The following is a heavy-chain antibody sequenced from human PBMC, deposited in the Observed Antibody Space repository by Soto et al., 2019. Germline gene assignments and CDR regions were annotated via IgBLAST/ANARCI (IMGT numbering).Heavy chain of an antibody. CDR2: IYYLGNT. CDR1: CGSISSTSSY. D-gene: IGHD3-22*01. J-gene: IGHJ4*02. V-gene: IGHV4-39*01. CDR3: AGLYPYESSGYHLDY. Sequence: LETLSLTCSVACGSISSTSSYRAWIRQPPGKGLEWVGSIYYLGNTYYNPSLGSRVTISVDTSKNQFSLKLSSVTAADTAVFYCAGLYPYESSGYHLDYWSQGTLVTVSS.